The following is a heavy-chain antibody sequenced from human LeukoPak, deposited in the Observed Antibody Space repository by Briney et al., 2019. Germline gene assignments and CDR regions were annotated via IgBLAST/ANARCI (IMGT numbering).Heavy chain of an antibody. CDR1: GGSISSSSYY. J-gene: IGHJ2*01. V-gene: IGHV4-61*02. Sequence: SETLSLTCTVSGGSISSSSYYWSWIRQPAGKGLEWIGRIYTSGSTNYNPSLKSRVTMSVDTSKNQFSLKLSSVTAADTAVYYCAREVGTALNWYFDLWGRGTLVTVSS. D-gene: IGHD2-2*01. CDR2: IYTSGST. CDR3: AREVGTALNWYFDL.